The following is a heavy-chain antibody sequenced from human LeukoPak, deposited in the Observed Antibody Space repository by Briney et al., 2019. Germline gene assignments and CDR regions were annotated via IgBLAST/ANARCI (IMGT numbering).Heavy chain of an antibody. D-gene: IGHD2-15*01. Sequence: GGSLRLSGKASGLTASSISMGWVRQAPGKGLEWVSIIHISATTYYADSVKGRFTISRDNFKNTLYLQMNSLRAEDTAVYYCARERGSDLGQGTLVTVSS. CDR1: GLTASSIS. J-gene: IGHJ4*02. CDR3: ARERGSD. CDR2: IHISATT. V-gene: IGHV3-53*01.